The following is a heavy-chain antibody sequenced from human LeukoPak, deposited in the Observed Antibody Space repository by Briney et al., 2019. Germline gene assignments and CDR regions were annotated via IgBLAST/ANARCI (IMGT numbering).Heavy chain of an antibody. J-gene: IGHJ4*02. D-gene: IGHD2-21*01. Sequence: TLSLTCTVSGGSISSGGYYWSWIRQHPGKGLEWIGFIYYSGSTYYNPSLKSRINISVDTSKNQFSLKLSSVTAADTAVYYCAKDFRIGYSAHFDYWGQGALVTVSS. CDR2: IYYSGST. CDR1: GGSISSGGYY. CDR3: AKDFRIGYSAHFDY. V-gene: IGHV4-31*03.